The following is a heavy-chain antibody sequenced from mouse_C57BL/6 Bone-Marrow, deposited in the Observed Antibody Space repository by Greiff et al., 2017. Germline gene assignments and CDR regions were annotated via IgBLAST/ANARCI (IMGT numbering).Heavy chain of an antibody. D-gene: IGHD2-4*01. CDR1: GYTFTDYY. J-gene: IGHJ3*01. CDR2: INPNNGGT. CDR3: ANGADYGGFAY. V-gene: IGHV1-26*01. Sequence: EVQLQQSGPELVKPGASVKISCKASGYTFTDYYMSWVKQSHGKSLEWIGDINPNNGGTSYNQKFKGKATLTVDKSSSTAYMELRSLTSEDSAVYYCANGADYGGFAYWGQGTLVTVSA.